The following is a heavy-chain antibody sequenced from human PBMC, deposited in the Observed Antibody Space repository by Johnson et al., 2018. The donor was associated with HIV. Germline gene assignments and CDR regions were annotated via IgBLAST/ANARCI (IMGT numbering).Heavy chain of an antibody. D-gene: IGHD6-13*01. V-gene: IGHV3-NL1*01. J-gene: IGHJ3*02. CDR1: GFTFGDYV. CDR3: AREATYSSSWYHDVFDI. CDR2: IYSGGNT. Sequence: QVQLVESGGGLVQPGRSLRLSCTASGFTFGDYVMHWVRQAPGKGLAGVAVIYSGGNTYYADSVKGRFTISRDNSKNTLDLQMNSLRAEDTAVYYCAREATYSSSWYHDVFDIWGQGTMVTVSS.